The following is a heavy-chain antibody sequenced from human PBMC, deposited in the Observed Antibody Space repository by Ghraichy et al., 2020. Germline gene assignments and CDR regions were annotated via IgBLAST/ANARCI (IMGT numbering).Heavy chain of an antibody. Sequence: GESLNISCAASGFTFSNYWMHWVRQGPGKGLVWVSRIHSDGRSTSYADSVRGRFTISRDNAKNTLYLQMNSLRAEDTAVYYCARGDYYDTSGYYSYSGLDVWGQGTTVTVSS. V-gene: IGHV3-74*01. J-gene: IGHJ6*02. D-gene: IGHD3-22*01. CDR3: ARGDYYDTSGYYSYSGLDV. CDR1: GFTFSNYW. CDR2: IHSDGRST.